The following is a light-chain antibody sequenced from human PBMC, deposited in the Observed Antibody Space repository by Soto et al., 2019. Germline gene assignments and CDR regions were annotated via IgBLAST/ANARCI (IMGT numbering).Light chain of an antibody. Sequence: QSALTQPASVSGSPGQSITISCTGTSSDVGNYDYVSWYQQYPGKAPKLMIYAVSRRPSGVYNRFSGSKSGNTASLTISGLHAEDEADYSCTSYTPSSTYVFGTGTKLTVL. V-gene: IGLV2-14*03. CDR3: TSYTPSSTYV. J-gene: IGLJ1*01. CDR2: AVS. CDR1: SSDVGNYDY.